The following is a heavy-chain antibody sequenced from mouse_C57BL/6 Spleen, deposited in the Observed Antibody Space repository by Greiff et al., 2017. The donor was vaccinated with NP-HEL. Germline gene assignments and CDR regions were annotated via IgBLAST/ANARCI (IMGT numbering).Heavy chain of an antibody. CDR1: GFTFSDYY. D-gene: IGHD4-1*01. V-gene: IGHV5-16*01. Sequence: EVQVVESEGGLVQPGSSMKLSCTASGFTFSDYYMAWVRQVPEKGLEWVANINYDGSSTYYLDSLKSRFIISRDNAKNILYLQMSSLKSEDTATYYCARDRWDGMDYWGQGTSVTVSS. J-gene: IGHJ4*01. CDR2: INYDGSST. CDR3: ARDRWDGMDY.